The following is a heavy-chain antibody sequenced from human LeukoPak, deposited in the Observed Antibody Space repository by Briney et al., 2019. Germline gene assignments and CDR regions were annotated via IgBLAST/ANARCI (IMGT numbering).Heavy chain of an antibody. CDR1: GDSVSSNSAA. V-gene: IGHV6-1*01. CDR3: ARSADYDYVWGSYRLFDY. CDR2: TYYRSKWYN. Sequence: SQTLSLTCAISGDSVSSNSAAWNWIRQSPSRGLEWLGRTYYRSKWYNDYAVSVKSRITINPDTSKNQFSLKLSSVTAADTAVYYCARSADYDYVWGSYRLFDYWGQGTLVTVSS. J-gene: IGHJ4*02. D-gene: IGHD3-16*02.